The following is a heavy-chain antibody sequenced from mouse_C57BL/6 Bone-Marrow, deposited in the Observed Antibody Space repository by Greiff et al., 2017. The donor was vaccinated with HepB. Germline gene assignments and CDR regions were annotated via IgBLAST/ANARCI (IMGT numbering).Heavy chain of an antibody. D-gene: IGHD2-4*01. CDR1: GFSFNTYA. Sequence: EVKVVESGGGLVQPKGSLKLSCAASGFSFNTYAMNWVRQAPGKGLEWVARIRSKSNNYATYYADSVKDRFTISRDDSESMLYLQMNNLKTEDTAMYYCVRHLIYYDYDDAMDYWGQGTSVTVSS. CDR2: IRSKSNNYAT. V-gene: IGHV10-1*01. CDR3: VRHLIYYDYDDAMDY. J-gene: IGHJ4*01.